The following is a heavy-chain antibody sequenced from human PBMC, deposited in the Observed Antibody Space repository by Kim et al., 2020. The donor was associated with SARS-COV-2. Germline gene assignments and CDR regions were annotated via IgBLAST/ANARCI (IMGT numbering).Heavy chain of an antibody. J-gene: IGHJ6*02. CDR3: ARGGIYDSSGYTGVYYYYGMDV. CDR1: GYTFTSYD. Sequence: ASVKVSCKASGYTFTSYDINWVRQATGQGLEWMGWMNPNSGNRGYAQKFQGRVTMTRNTSISTAYMELSSLRSEDTAVYYCARGGIYDSSGYTGVYYYYGMDVWGQGTTVTVSS. CDR2: MNPNSGNR. D-gene: IGHD3-22*01. V-gene: IGHV1-8*01.